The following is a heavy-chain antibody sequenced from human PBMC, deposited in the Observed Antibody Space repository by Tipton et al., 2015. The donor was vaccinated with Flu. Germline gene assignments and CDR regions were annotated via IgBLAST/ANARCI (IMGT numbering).Heavy chain of an antibody. CDR2: LYTAGGT. D-gene: IGHD3-10*01. CDR1: GASISSGSFY. J-gene: IGHJ4*02. Sequence: TLSLTCTVSGASISSGSFYWTWLRQPAGKGLEWIGRLYTAGGTTYNPSLKSRVTMSVDTSKNQFSLRLTSVTAADTAVYYCARGSGSGTEMTFYVWGPGTVVTVSS. CDR3: ARGSGSGTEMTFYV. V-gene: IGHV4-61*02.